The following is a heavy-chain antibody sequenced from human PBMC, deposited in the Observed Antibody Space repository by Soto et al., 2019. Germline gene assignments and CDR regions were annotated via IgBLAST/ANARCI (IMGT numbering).Heavy chain of an antibody. CDR3: ASHIVVFDY. CDR2: ISYDGTNK. V-gene: IGHV3-30-3*01. J-gene: IGHJ4*02. Sequence: PGGSLRLSCVASGFTFSNYAIHWVRQAPGKGLEWVAVISYDGTNKYYADSVKGRFTISRDNSKNTLYLQMNSLRAEDTAVYYCASHIVVFDYWRQGTLVTVSS. D-gene: IGHD2-2*01. CDR1: GFTFSNYA.